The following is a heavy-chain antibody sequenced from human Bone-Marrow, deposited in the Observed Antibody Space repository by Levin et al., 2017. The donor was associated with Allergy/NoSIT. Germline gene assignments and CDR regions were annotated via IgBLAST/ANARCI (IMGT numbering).Heavy chain of an antibody. J-gene: IGHJ4*02. V-gene: IGHV4-59*01. CDR1: GASFSSYY. CDR2: IYYSGST. CDR3: AVSPGVAVSAFDY. Sequence: SETLSLTCSFSGASFSSYYCSWIRQPPGKGLEWIGYIYYSGSTNYNPSLKSRVTMSVDTSKNHFSLKLTSVTAADTAVYFCAVSPGVAVSAFDYWGQGNLVTVSS. D-gene: IGHD2-15*01.